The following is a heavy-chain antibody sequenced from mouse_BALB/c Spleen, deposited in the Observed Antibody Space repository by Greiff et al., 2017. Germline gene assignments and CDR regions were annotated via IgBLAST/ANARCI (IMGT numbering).Heavy chain of an antibody. CDR2: ISSGGGST. Sequence: EVKLMESGGGLVKPGGSLKLSCAASGFAFSSYDMYWVRQTPEKRLEWVAYISSGGGSTYYPDTVKGRFTISRDNAKNTLYLQMSSLKSEDTAMYYCARPGDWAWFAYWGQGTLVTVSA. J-gene: IGHJ3*01. CDR1: GFAFSSYD. CDR3: ARPGDWAWFAY. V-gene: IGHV5-12-1*01.